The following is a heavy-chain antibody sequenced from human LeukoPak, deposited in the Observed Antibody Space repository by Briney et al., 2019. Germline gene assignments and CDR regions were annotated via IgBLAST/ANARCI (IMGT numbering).Heavy chain of an antibody. CDR3: ARGRYYDILTGYYNGRNWFDP. V-gene: IGHV1-8*03. D-gene: IGHD3-9*01. CDR1: GYTFTSYD. Sequence: ASVKVSCKASGYTFTSYDINWVRQATGQGLEWMGWMNPNSGNTGYAQKFQGRVTITRNTSISTAYMELSSLRSEHTAVYYCARGRYYDILTGYYNGRNWFDPWGQGTLVTVSS. J-gene: IGHJ5*02. CDR2: MNPNSGNT.